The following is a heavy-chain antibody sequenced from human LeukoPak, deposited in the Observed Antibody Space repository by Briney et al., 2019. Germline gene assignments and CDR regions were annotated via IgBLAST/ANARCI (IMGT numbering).Heavy chain of an antibody. Sequence: ASVKVSCKAFGYTFTSYDINWVRQATGQGLEWMGWMNPNSGNTGYAQKFQGRVTMTRNTSISTAYMELSSLRSEDTAVYYCARAPIYDFWSGYSLGYYYMDVWGKGTTVTVSS. CDR1: GYTFTSYD. J-gene: IGHJ6*03. D-gene: IGHD3-3*01. V-gene: IGHV1-8*01. CDR3: ARAPIYDFWSGYSLGYYYMDV. CDR2: MNPNSGNT.